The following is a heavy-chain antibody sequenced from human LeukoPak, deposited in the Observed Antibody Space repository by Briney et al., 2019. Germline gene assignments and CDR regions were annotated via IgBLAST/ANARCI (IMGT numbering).Heavy chain of an antibody. D-gene: IGHD5-18*01. CDR2: IQSDGSKQ. V-gene: IGHV3-33*01. Sequence: GGSLRLSCATAGFTFSTFGIHWVRQTPGKGLEWAAAIQSDGSKQYYGDSVKGRFTISRDSSKSTVYLQMNSLRDEDTAVYYCARDMDTSSHSSQLDPWGQGTLVTVSS. CDR3: ARDMDTSSHSSQLDP. J-gene: IGHJ5*02. CDR1: GFTFSTFG.